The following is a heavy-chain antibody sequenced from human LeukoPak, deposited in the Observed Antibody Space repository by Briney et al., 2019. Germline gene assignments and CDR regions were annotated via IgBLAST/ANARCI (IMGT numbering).Heavy chain of an antibody. D-gene: IGHD1-1*01. Sequence: PGESLRLSCAASGFSFSTYWMSWVRQAPGKGLEWVAVISYDGSNKYYADSVKGRFTISRDNSKNTLYLQMNSLRAEDTAVYYCARESELEPNYYMDVWGKGTTVTVSS. J-gene: IGHJ6*03. CDR2: ISYDGSNK. V-gene: IGHV3-30*03. CDR3: ARESELEPNYYMDV. CDR1: GFSFSTYW.